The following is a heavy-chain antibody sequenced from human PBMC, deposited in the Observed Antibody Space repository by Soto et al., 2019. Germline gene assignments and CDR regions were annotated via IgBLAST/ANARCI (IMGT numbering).Heavy chain of an antibody. CDR1: GFTFSSNA. J-gene: IGHJ4*02. CDR3: AKEEPLAVAGY. D-gene: IGHD6-19*01. CDR2: ISGSGGST. Sequence: EVQLLESGGGLVQPGGSLRLSCAASGFTFSSNAMSWVRQAPGKGLEWVSAISGSGGSTYYADSVKGRFSISRDNSKNTLYLQMYSLRAENTAVYYCAKEEPLAVAGYWGQGTLVTVSS. V-gene: IGHV3-23*01.